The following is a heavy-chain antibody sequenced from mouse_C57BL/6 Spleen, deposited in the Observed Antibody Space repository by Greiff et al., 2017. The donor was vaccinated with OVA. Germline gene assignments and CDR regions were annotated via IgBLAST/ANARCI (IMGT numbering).Heavy chain of an antibody. CDR2: IWSGGST. CDR3: ARNTHYYGSSYALDY. Sequence: VQLVESGPGLVQPSQSLSITCTVSGFSLTSYGVHWVRQSPGKGLEWLGVIWSGGSTDYNAAFISRLSISKDNSKSQVFFKMNSLQADDTAIYYCARNTHYYGSSYALDYWGQGTTLTVSS. D-gene: IGHD1-1*01. V-gene: IGHV2-2*01. CDR1: GFSLTSYG. J-gene: IGHJ2*01.